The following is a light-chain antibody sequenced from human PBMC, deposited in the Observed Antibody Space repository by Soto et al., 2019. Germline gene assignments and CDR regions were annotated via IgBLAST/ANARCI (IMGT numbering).Light chain of an antibody. CDR3: SSYTSSSLKV. V-gene: IGLV2-14*01. Sequence: QSALTQPASVSGSPGQSITISCTGTSSDVCGYNYVSWYQQHPGKAPKLMIYDVSNRPSGVSNRFSGSKSGNTASLTISGLQAEDEADYYCSSYTSSSLKVFGGGTKLTVL. CDR1: SSDVCGYNY. CDR2: DVS. J-gene: IGLJ2*01.